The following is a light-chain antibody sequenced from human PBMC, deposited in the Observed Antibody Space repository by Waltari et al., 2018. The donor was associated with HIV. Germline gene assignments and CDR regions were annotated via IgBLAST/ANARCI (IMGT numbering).Light chain of an antibody. J-gene: IGLJ1*01. CDR3: CSYAGSRRV. CDR1: SSDVGSYNL. V-gene: IGLV2-23*02. Sequence: QSALTQPASVSGSPGQSITISCTGTSSDVGSYNLVSWYQQYPGKTPKLLVYEVNKRHSGSSNRFSGSKSCNTASLTISGLQAEDEADYYCCSYAGSRRVFGTGTKVTVL. CDR2: EVN.